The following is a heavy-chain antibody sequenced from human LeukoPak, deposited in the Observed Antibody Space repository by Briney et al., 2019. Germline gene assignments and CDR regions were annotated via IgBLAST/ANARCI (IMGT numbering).Heavy chain of an antibody. CDR2: IHYSGSS. CDR1: GASISSSY. V-gene: IGHV4-59*01. D-gene: IGHD6-13*01. CDR3: ARAYSIAAVFDY. J-gene: IGHJ4*02. Sequence: SETLSLTCTVSGASISSSYWSWIRQPPGKGLEWIGYIHYSGSSNYNPSLESRVTTSVDTSKNQFSLNLNSVTAADTAMYYCARAYSIAAVFDYWGQGTLVTVSS.